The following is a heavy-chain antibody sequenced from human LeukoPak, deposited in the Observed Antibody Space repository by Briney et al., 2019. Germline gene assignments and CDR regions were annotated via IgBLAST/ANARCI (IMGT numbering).Heavy chain of an antibody. CDR1: GYTFTSYG. Sequence: PRASVKVSCKASGYTFTSYGISWVRQAPGQGLELMGWISGYNGSTNYAQKLQCSVTMTTDPSTSTAYMELRSLRSDDTPVYYCARSPLRFLPQNHDYWGQGTLVTVSS. J-gene: IGHJ4*02. CDR2: ISGYNGST. CDR3: ARSPLRFLPQNHDY. D-gene: IGHD3-3*01. V-gene: IGHV1-18*01.